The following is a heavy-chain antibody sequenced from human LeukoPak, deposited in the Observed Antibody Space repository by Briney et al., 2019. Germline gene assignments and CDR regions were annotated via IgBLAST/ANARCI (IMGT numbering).Heavy chain of an antibody. J-gene: IGHJ4*02. Sequence: GESLRISCKGSGYRFTSYWISWVRQMPGKGLEWMGRIDPSDSYTNYSPSFQGHVTISADKSISTAYLQWSSLMASDTAMYYCAVSVRRSAAIPMNVDYWGQGTLVTVSS. D-gene: IGHD2-2*02. CDR2: IDPSDSYT. CDR3: AVSVRRSAAIPMNVDY. CDR1: GYRFTSYW. V-gene: IGHV5-10-1*01.